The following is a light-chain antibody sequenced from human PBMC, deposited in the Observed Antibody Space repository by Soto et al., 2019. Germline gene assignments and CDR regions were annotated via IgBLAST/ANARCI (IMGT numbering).Light chain of an antibody. CDR2: DAS. V-gene: IGKV3-11*01. Sequence: EIVVTQSRATLSLSPGERATLSCRTSQNIHNYLAWYQQKPGQPPRLVIYDASSRATGVPARFSGSGSGTDFRLTISSLEPEDFAGFYWQQRGDWPPLAFGGGTRVDLK. CDR3: QQRGDWPPLA. CDR1: QNIHNY. J-gene: IGKJ4*01.